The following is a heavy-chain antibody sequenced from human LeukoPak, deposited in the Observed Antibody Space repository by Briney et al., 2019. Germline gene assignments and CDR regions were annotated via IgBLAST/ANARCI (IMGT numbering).Heavy chain of an antibody. Sequence: GGSLRLSCAASGFTLSSYWMHWVRQAPGQGLEWVSRINSDGSSTSYADSVKGRFTISRDKAKNTLYLQMNSLRAEDTAVYYCTRADTTVHWGQGTLVTVSS. J-gene: IGHJ4*02. CDR1: GFTLSSYW. D-gene: IGHD1-1*01. CDR3: TRADTTVH. V-gene: IGHV3-74*01. CDR2: INSDGSST.